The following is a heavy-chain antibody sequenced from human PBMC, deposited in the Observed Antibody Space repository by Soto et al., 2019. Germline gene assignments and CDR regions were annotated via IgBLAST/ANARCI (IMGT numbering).Heavy chain of an antibody. Sequence: EVQLVESGGGLVKPGGSLRLSCAASGFTFSSYSMNWVRQAPGKGLEWVSSISSSSSYIYYADSVKGRFTISRDNAKNSLYLQMNSLRAEDTAVYYCARAPPNWNDEGNWCDPWGQGTLVTVSS. V-gene: IGHV3-21*01. D-gene: IGHD1-20*01. CDR1: GFTFSSYS. CDR2: ISSSSSYI. CDR3: ARAPPNWNDEGNWCDP. J-gene: IGHJ5*02.